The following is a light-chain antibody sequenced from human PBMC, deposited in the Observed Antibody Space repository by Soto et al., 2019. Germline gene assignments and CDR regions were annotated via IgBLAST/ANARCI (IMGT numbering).Light chain of an antibody. CDR1: SSDVGGYNY. CDR2: DVS. Sequence: QSVLTQPRSVSGSPGQSVTISCTGTSSDVGGYNYVSWYQQHPGKAPKLMIYDVSKRPSGVPDRFSGSKSGNTASLTISGLQAEDEADYYCCSYAGSYPYVFGTGTQRTVL. V-gene: IGLV2-11*01. CDR3: CSYAGSYPYV. J-gene: IGLJ1*01.